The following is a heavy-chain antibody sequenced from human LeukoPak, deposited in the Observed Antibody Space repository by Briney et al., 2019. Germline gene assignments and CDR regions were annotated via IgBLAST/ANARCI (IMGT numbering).Heavy chain of an antibody. CDR3: ARAYSSGSPGDYYYYYGMDV. V-gene: IGHV3-7*01. CDR1: GYTFSSYW. D-gene: IGHD6-19*01. CDR2: IKQDGSEK. Sequence: PGGSLRLSCAASGYTFSSYWMSWVRQAPGKGLEWVANIKQDGSEKYYVDSVKGRFTISRDNAKNSLYLQMNSLRAEDTAVYYCARAYSSGSPGDYYYYYGMDVWGQGTTATVSS. J-gene: IGHJ6*02.